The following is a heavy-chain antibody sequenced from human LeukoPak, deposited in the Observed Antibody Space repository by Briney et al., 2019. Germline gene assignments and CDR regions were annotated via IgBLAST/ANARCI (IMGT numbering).Heavy chain of an antibody. Sequence: PGGSLRLSCAASGFTFSSYAMSWVRQAPGKGLEWVSSISSSSSYIYYADSVKGRFTISRDNAKNSLYLQMNSLRAEDTAVYYCARDFGLLQWKDRGDAFDIWGQGTMVTVSS. J-gene: IGHJ3*02. V-gene: IGHV3-21*01. CDR1: GFTFSSYA. CDR3: ARDFGLLQWKDRGDAFDI. CDR2: ISSSSSYI. D-gene: IGHD4-11*01.